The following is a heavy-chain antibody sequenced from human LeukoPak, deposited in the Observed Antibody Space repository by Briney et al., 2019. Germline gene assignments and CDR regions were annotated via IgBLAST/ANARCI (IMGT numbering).Heavy chain of an antibody. CDR3: ARGYYDSSGDFDY. Sequence: GGSLRLSCAVSGFTFSTYSMNWVRQAPGKGLEWVSYISSVSSTIYYADSVKGRFTISRDNARNSLYLQMSSLRAEDTAVYYCARGYYDSSGDFDYWGQGTLVTVSS. V-gene: IGHV3-48*04. J-gene: IGHJ4*02. CDR2: ISSVSSTI. D-gene: IGHD3-22*01. CDR1: GFTFSTYS.